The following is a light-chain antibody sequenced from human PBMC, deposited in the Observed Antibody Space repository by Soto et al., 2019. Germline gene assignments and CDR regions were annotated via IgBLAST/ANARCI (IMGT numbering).Light chain of an antibody. V-gene: IGLV1-40*01. CDR1: SANIGAGYD. J-gene: IGLJ1*01. Sequence: QSVLTQPPSVSGAPGQRVTISCTGSSANIGAGYDVHWYQQLPGTAPKLLIYGNSNRPSGVPDRFSGSKSGTSASLAIAGILAEDEADHYCQSYDSWLTGYVFGTGTNLTV. CDR2: GNS. CDR3: QSYDSWLTGYV.